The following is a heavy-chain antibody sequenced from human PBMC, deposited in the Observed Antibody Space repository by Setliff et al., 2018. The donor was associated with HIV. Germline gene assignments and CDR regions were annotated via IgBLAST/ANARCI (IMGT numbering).Heavy chain of an antibody. CDR2: ISGSGGST. CDR3: AKGSTRYTGSYYFNS. J-gene: IGHJ4*02. V-gene: IGHV3-23*01. Sequence: GSLRLSCATSGFTFSSYAMSWVRQAPGKGLEWVSAISGSGGSTYYADSVKGRFTISRDNSKNTLYLQMNSLRAADTAVYYCAKGSTRYTGSYYFNSWGQGTLVTVSS. D-gene: IGHD5-12*01. CDR1: GFTFSSYA.